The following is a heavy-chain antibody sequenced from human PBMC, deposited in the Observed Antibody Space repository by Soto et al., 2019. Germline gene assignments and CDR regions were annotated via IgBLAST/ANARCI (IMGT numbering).Heavy chain of an antibody. CDR1: GSTFTGYY. CDR3: ARGALERGDGYIKYGNDAFDI. Sequence: GASVKGSCKASGSTFTGYYMHRVLQAPGQGLEWMGWINPNSGGTNYGQKFQGRVTMCRDTSISTAYVELSRQRSDDTAVYYCARGALERGDGYIKYGNDAFDIWGQRTMLADSS. D-gene: IGHD4-4*01. CDR2: INPNSGGT. J-gene: IGHJ3*02. V-gene: IGHV1-2*02.